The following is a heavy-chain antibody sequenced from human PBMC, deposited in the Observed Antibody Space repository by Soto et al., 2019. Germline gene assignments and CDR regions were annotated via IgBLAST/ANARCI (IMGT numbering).Heavy chain of an antibody. CDR3: ARQDYGDYRIDY. Sequence: ASVKVSCKASGYTFTSYDINWVRQATGQGLEWMGWMNPNNGNTNYAQKLQGRVTMTTDTSTSTAYMELRSLRSDDTAVYYCARQDYGDYRIDYWGQGTLVTVSS. CDR2: MNPNNGNT. D-gene: IGHD4-17*01. J-gene: IGHJ4*02. CDR1: GYTFTSYD. V-gene: IGHV1-18*01.